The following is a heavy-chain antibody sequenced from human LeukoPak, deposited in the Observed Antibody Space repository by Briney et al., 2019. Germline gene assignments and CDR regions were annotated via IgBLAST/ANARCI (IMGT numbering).Heavy chain of an antibody. V-gene: IGHV3-23*01. J-gene: IGHJ3*02. Sequence: PGGSLRLSCAASGFTFSSYAMSWVRQAPGKGLEWVSAISGSGGSTYYADSVKGRFTISRDNSKNTLHLQMNSLRAEDTAVYYCAKDRGVRGVITMVRGVPHAFDIWGQGTMVTVSS. CDR2: ISGSGGST. CDR3: AKDRGVRGVITMVRGVPHAFDI. CDR1: GFTFSSYA. D-gene: IGHD3-10*01.